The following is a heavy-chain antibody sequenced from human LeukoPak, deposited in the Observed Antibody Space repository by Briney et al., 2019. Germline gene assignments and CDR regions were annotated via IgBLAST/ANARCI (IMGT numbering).Heavy chain of an antibody. CDR2: MNPNSGNT. CDR3: ARVDNWNYEDY. V-gene: IGHV1-8*03. J-gene: IGHJ4*02. D-gene: IGHD1-7*01. Sequence: ASVKVSCKASGYTFTSYDINWVRQATGQGLEWMGWMNPNSGNTGYAQKFQGRVTITRNTSISTDYMELSSLRSEDTAVYYCARVDNWNYEDYWGQGTLVTVSS. CDR1: GYTFTSYD.